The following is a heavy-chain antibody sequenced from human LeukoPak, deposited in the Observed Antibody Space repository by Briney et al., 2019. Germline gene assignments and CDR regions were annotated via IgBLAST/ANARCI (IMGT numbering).Heavy chain of an antibody. CDR2: ISGSGGST. Sequence: GGSRRLSCAASGFTFSSYAMSWVRQAPGKGLEWVSGISGSGGSTYYADSVKGRFTISRDKSKNTLYLQMNSLRAEDTAVYYCAKNTAMVASNFDYWGQGTLVTVSS. CDR1: GFTFSSYA. J-gene: IGHJ4*02. CDR3: AKNTAMVASNFDY. V-gene: IGHV3-23*01. D-gene: IGHD5-18*01.